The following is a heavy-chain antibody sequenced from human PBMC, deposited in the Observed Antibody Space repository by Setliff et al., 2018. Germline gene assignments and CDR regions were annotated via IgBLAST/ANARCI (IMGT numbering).Heavy chain of an antibody. Sequence: SEPLSLTCTVSGGSISSSSYYWGWIRQPPGKGLEWIGSIYYSGSTYYNPSLKSRVTISVDTSKNQFSLKLSSVTAADTAVYYCARRETYYNFWSGYYAYWGQGTLVTVSS. D-gene: IGHD3-3*01. CDR3: ARRETYYNFWSGYYAY. CDR1: GGSISSSSYY. CDR2: IYYSGST. J-gene: IGHJ4*02. V-gene: IGHV4-39*07.